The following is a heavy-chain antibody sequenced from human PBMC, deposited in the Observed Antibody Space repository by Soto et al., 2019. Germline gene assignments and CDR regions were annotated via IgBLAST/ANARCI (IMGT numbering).Heavy chain of an antibody. CDR1: GFTFSGSA. Sequence: GGSLRLSCAASGFTFSGSAMHWVRQASGKGLEWVGRIRSKANSYATAYAASVKGRFTISRDDSKNTAYLQMNSLKTEDTAVYYCTRHGPMATMVDNHDYWGQGTLVTVSS. J-gene: IGHJ4*02. V-gene: IGHV3-73*01. CDR2: IRSKANSYAT. CDR3: TRHGPMATMVDNHDY. D-gene: IGHD3-10*01.